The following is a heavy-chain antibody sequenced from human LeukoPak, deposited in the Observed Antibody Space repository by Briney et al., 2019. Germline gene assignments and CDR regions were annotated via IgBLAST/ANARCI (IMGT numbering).Heavy chain of an antibody. CDR1: GFTFSIYG. Sequence: PGGSLRLSCAASGFTFSIYGMQWVRQAPGKGLEWVAVIWYDGTEKYYADSVKGRFTISRDNSKNMVYLQMNSLRAEDTAVHYCARDRNSFDHWGQGTLVTVSS. D-gene: IGHD1-14*01. CDR2: IWYDGTEK. V-gene: IGHV3-33*01. J-gene: IGHJ4*02. CDR3: ARDRNSFDH.